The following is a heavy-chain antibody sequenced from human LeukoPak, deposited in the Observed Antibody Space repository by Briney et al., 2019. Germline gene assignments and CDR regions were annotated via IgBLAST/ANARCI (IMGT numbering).Heavy chain of an antibody. V-gene: IGHV3-64*01. D-gene: IGHD5-12*01. CDR3: ARGRSGVATIFDC. CDR1: GFTLSRHG. J-gene: IGHJ4*02. Sequence: GGSLRLSCAASGFTLSRHGMHWVRQAPGKGLEYVSAITSNGDSTYYANSVKGRFTISRDNSENTLYLQMGSLRAEDMAVYFCARGRSGVATIFDCWGQGTLVTVSS. CDR2: ITSNGDST.